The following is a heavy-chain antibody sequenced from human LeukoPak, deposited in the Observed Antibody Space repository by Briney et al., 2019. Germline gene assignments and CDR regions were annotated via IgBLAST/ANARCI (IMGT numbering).Heavy chain of an antibody. D-gene: IGHD3-10*01. CDR1: GFTFSSSA. J-gene: IGHJ4*02. CDR3: ARDFGATFDY. V-gene: IGHV3-23*01. Sequence: GGSLRLSCAASGFTFSSSAMNWVRQAPEKGLEWVSGISGSGAFTYYADSVKGRFTISRDNPKNTLYLQMNSLRAEDTAVYYCARDFGATFDYWGQGTLVTVSS. CDR2: ISGSGAFT.